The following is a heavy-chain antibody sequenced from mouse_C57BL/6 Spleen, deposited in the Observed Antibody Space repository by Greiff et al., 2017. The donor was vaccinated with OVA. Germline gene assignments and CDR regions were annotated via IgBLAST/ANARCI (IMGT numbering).Heavy chain of an antibody. V-gene: IGHV1-69*01. CDR1: GYTFTSYW. CDR2: IDPSVSYT. Sequence: QVQLQQPGAELVMPGASVKLSCKASGYTFTSYWMHWVKQRPGQGLEWIGEIDPSVSYTNYNQKFKGKSTLTVDKSSSTAYMQLSSLTSEDSAVYYCARGDYGSSYCLDYWGQGTTLTVSS. CDR3: ARGDYGSSYCLDY. D-gene: IGHD1-1*01. J-gene: IGHJ2*01.